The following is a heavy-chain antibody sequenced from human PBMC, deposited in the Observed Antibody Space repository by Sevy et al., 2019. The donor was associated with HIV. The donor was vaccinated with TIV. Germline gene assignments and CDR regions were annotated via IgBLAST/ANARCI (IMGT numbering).Heavy chain of an antibody. Sequence: GGSLRLSCAASGFTFSSYAMHWVRQAPGKGLEWVAVISYDGSNKYYADSVKGRFTISRDNSKNTLYLQMNSLRAEDTAVYYCARDRGYDSSGYYPFYYYYYGMDVWGQGTTVTVSS. V-gene: IGHV3-30*14. CDR2: ISYDGSNK. CDR1: GFTFSSYA. CDR3: ARDRGYDSSGYYPFYYYYYGMDV. D-gene: IGHD3-22*01. J-gene: IGHJ6*02.